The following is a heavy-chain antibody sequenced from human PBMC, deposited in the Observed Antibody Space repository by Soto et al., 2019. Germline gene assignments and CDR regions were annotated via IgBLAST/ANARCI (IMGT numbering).Heavy chain of an antibody. J-gene: IGHJ4*02. CDR3: AKDLDFGVVFFLNPRYGY. CDR2: ISGSGGST. CDR1: GFTFSSYA. Sequence: PGGSLRLSCAASGFTFSSYAMSWVRQAPGKGLEWVSAISGSGGSTYYADSVKGRFTISRDNSKNTLYLQMNSLRAEDTAVYYCAKDLDFGVVFFLNPRYGYWGQGTLVTVSS. V-gene: IGHV3-23*01. D-gene: IGHD3-3*01.